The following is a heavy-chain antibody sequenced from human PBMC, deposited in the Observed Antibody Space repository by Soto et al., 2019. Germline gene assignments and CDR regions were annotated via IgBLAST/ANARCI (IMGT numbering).Heavy chain of an antibody. D-gene: IGHD3-16*01. CDR2: IGDSYR. CDR3: ARRRAFGEVEAFDD. Sequence: QVQLVESGGGLVKPGGTLRLSCAGSGIRLSESYINWIRLTPEKGLAWISYIGDSYRHYAASVRGRFTISRDNVQNSVSLEMTNLRVDDPAIYYCARRRAFGEVEAFDDWGPGTLVTVSS. CDR1: GIRLSESY. J-gene: IGHJ3*01. V-gene: IGHV3-11*05.